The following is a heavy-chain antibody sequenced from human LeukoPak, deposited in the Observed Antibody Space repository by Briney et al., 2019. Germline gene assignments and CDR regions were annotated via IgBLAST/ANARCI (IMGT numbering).Heavy chain of an antibody. D-gene: IGHD4-17*01. V-gene: IGHV3-64D*09. J-gene: IGHJ6*02. CDR2: ISSKGGST. Sequence: PGGSLRLSCAVSGFTVSSNYMSWVRQAPGKGLEYVSAISSKGGSTYYADSVKGRFTISRDNSKNTLYLQVSSLRAEDTAVYYCVRAVTREDYHYYGMDVWGQGTTVTVSS. CDR1: GFTVSSNY. CDR3: VRAVTREDYHYYGMDV.